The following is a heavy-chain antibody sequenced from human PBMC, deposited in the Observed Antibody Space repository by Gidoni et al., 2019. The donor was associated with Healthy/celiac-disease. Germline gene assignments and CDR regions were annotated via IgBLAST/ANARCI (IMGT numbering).Heavy chain of an antibody. J-gene: IGHJ1*01. D-gene: IGHD5-12*01. CDR1: GFTFSSYA. V-gene: IGHV3-23*01. CDR3: ANGPVPYDSPEQYFQH. Sequence: EVQLLESGGGLVQPGGSLSLSCAASGFTFSSYAMSWVRQAPGKGLEWVSAISGSGGSTYDADSVKGRFTISRDNSKNTLYLQMNSLRAEDTAVYYCANGPVPYDSPEQYFQHWGQGTLVTVSS. CDR2: ISGSGGST.